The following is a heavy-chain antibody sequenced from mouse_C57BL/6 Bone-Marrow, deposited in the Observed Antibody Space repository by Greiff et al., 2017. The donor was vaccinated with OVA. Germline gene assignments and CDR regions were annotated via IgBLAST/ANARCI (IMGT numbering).Heavy chain of an antibody. CDR1: GFTFSSYA. Sequence: EVQLQESGGGLVKPGGSLKLSCAASGFTFSSYAMSWVRQTPEKRLEWVATISDGGSYTYYPDNVKGRFTISRDNAKNNLYLQMSHLKSEDTAMYYGAREAYLSAYAMDYWGQGTSVTVSA. J-gene: IGHJ4*01. V-gene: IGHV5-4*01. CDR3: AREAYLSAYAMDY. CDR2: ISDGGSYT. D-gene: IGHD6-5*01.